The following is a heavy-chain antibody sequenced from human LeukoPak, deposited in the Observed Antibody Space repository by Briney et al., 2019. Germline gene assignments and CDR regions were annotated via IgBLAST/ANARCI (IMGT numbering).Heavy chain of an antibody. J-gene: IGHJ4*02. CDR2: INHSGST. D-gene: IGHD3-10*01. Sequence: TSSETLSLTCAVYGGSFSGYYWSWIRQPPGKGLEWIGEINHSGSTNYNPSLKSRVTISVDTSKNQFSPKLSSVTAADTAVYYCATLPFMVRGVISPDYWGQGTLVTVSS. CDR1: GGSFSGYY. V-gene: IGHV4-34*01. CDR3: ATLPFMVRGVISPDY.